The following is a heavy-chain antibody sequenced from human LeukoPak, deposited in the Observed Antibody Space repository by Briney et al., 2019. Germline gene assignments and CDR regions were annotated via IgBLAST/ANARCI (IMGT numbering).Heavy chain of an antibody. CDR2: IYYSGST. J-gene: IGHJ4*02. CDR1: GGSISSYY. D-gene: IGHD4-17*01. Sequence: SETLSLTCTVSGGSISSYYWSWIRQPPGKGLEWIGYIYYSGSTNYNPSLKSRLTISVDASKNQFSLKLSSVSATDTAVYYCASLSTVTQGYFDSWGQGTLVTVSS. CDR3: ASLSTVTQGYFDS. V-gene: IGHV4-59*08.